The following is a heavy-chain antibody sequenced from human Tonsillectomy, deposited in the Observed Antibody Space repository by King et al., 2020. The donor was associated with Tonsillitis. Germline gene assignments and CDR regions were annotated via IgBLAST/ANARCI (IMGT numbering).Heavy chain of an antibody. CDR2: ISGSCEST. Sequence: VQLVESGGGLVQPGGSLRLSCAASGFTFSTYAMSWVRQAPGKGLEWVSSISGSCESTHYADFVKGRFTISRDSSTNTLYLQMNSLRVEDTAVYYCAKDIGDQPSPFDIWGQGTMVTVSS. J-gene: IGHJ3*02. CDR1: GFTFSTYA. CDR3: AKDIGDQPSPFDI. V-gene: IGHV3-23*04. D-gene: IGHD2-2*01.